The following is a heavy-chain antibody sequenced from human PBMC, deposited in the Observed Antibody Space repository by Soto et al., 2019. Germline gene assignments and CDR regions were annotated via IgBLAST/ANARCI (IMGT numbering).Heavy chain of an antibody. V-gene: IGHV4-59*01. D-gene: IGHD4-17*01. CDR2: IYYSGST. J-gene: IGHJ5*02. CDR3: ARNKYGDAYNWFDP. Sequence: PSETLSLTCTVSGGSISSYYWSWIRQPPGKGLEWIGYIYYSGSTNYNPSLKSRVTISVDTSKNQFSLKLSSVTAADTAVYYCARNKYGDAYNWFDPWGQGTLVTVSS. CDR1: GGSISSYY.